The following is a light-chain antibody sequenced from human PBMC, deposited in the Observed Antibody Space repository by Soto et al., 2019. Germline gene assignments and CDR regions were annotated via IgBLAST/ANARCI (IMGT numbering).Light chain of an antibody. CDR2: GIS. V-gene: IGKV3-20*01. CDR3: QQYGSSYA. CDR1: QSVTSNY. Sequence: EIVLTRSPDTLALSPGERATLSCRASQSVTSNYLAWYQQKPGQAPRLLIFGISSRATGIPDRFSGSGSGTDFTLTIARLEPEDFAVYSCQQYGSSYAFGQGTKLEIK. J-gene: IGKJ2*01.